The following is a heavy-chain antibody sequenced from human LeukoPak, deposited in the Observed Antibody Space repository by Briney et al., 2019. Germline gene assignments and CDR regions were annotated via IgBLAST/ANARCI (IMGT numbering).Heavy chain of an antibody. CDR3: ASLVVANPGAFDI. CDR1: GGSISSYY. Sequence: SETLSLTCTVSGGSISSYYWSWIRQPPGKGLEWIGYIYYSGSTNYNPSLKSRITISVDTSKNQFSLKLSSVTAADTAVYYCASLVVANPGAFDIWGQGTMVTVSS. V-gene: IGHV4-59*01. CDR2: IYYSGST. J-gene: IGHJ3*02. D-gene: IGHD2-15*01.